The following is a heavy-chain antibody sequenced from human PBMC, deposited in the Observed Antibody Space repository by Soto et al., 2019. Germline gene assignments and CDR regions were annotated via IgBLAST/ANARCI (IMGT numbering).Heavy chain of an antibody. CDR3: ARGGAAYGLDY. D-gene: IGHD3-10*01. V-gene: IGHV5-51*03. J-gene: IGHJ4*02. Sequence: EVQLVQSGAEVKKPGESLKISCKGSGYSFMNWWIGWVRQMPGKGLEWMGIIYPGDSETRYSPSFQGQVTISHDKSISTDFLQWSSLQASDSAMYYCARGGAAYGLDYWGQGTLVTVSS. CDR1: GYSFMNWW. CDR2: IYPGDSET.